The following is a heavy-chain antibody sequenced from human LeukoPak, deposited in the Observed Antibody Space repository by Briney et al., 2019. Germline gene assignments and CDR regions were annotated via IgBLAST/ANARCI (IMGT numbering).Heavy chain of an antibody. CDR2: IYPGDSDT. Sequence: GESLKISCKGSGYSFTSYWIGWVRQMPGKGLEWMGIIYPGDSDTRYSPSFQGQVTISADKSISTAYLQWSSLKASDTAMYYCARTPDYYDSSGYYYVTHLDYWGQGTLVTVSS. CDR3: ARTPDYYDSSGYYYVTHLDY. CDR1: GYSFTSYW. D-gene: IGHD3-22*01. J-gene: IGHJ4*02. V-gene: IGHV5-51*01.